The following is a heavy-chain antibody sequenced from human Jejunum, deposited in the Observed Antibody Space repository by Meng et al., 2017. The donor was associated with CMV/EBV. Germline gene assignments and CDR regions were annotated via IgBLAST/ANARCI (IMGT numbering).Heavy chain of an antibody. J-gene: IGHJ4*02. Sequence: LSCAASGFTFKNYAMSWVRRAPGEGLEWISGISDNDAAKLYADSVKGRFTLSRDNSENTLYLQLNSLRTDDTAVYYCAKRGLTHFDSWGQGTLVTVSS. V-gene: IGHV3-23*01. CDR3: AKRGLTHFDS. D-gene: IGHD1-14*01. CDR1: GFTFKNYA. CDR2: ISDNDAAK.